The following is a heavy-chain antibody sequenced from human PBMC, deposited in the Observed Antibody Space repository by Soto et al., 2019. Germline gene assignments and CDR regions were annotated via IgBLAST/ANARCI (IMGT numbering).Heavy chain of an antibody. D-gene: IGHD3-3*01. J-gene: IGHJ6*02. Sequence: GGSLRLSCAASGFTFSSYGMHWVRQAPGKGLEWVAVIWYDGSNKYYADSVKGRFTISRDNSKNTLYLQMNSLRAEDTAVYYCARDYEVWSGYVYYYYYGMDVWGQGTTVTVSS. V-gene: IGHV3-33*01. CDR3: ARDYEVWSGYVYYYYYGMDV. CDR2: IWYDGSNK. CDR1: GFTFSSYG.